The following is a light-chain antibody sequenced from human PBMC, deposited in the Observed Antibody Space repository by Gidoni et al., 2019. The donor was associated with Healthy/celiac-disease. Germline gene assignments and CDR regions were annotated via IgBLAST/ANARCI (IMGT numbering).Light chain of an antibody. V-gene: IGKV4-1*01. CDR3: QQYYDSPRT. CDR1: QTVLYRSDNRNY. CDR2: WAS. Sequence: DIVMTQSPDSLAVSLGERAPINCKSSQTVLYRSDNRNYLAWYQQKPGQAPKLLIYWASTRATGVPDRFSGSGSGTDFTLTISTLQAEDAAVYFCQQYYDSPRTFGQGTKVEIK. J-gene: IGKJ1*01.